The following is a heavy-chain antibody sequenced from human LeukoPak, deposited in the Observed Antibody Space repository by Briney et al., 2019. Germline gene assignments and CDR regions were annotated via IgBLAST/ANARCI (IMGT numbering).Heavy chain of an antibody. CDR3: ARDGEDCSSTSCYYYYYYYMDV. D-gene: IGHD2-2*01. J-gene: IGHJ6*03. Sequence: GGSLRLSCAASGFTFSSYSMNWVRQAPGKGLEWVSYISSSSSTIYYADSVKGRSTISRDNAKNSLYLQMNSLRAEDTAVYYCARDGEDCSSTSCYYYYYYYMDVWGKGTTVTVSS. V-gene: IGHV3-48*01. CDR2: ISSSSSTI. CDR1: GFTFSSYS.